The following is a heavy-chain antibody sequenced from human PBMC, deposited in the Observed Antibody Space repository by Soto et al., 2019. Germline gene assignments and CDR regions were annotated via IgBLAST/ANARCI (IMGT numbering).Heavy chain of an antibody. J-gene: IGHJ4*02. V-gene: IGHV1-18*01. CDR1: GYTFTTFG. CDR2: ISANNGNT. Sequence: ASVKVSCKASGYTFTTFGISWVRQAPGQGLEWVGWISANNGNTKYSQKFQGRVSFTTETSASTAYMELRSLRSDDTAVYYCERYAQFGIYAITPADFWGQGILVTLSS. CDR3: ERYAQFGIYAITPADF. D-gene: IGHD2-8*01.